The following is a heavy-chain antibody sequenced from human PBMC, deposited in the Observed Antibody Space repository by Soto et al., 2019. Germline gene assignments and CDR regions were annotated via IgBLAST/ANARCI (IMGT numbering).Heavy chain of an antibody. J-gene: IGHJ5*02. CDR2: INHSGST. D-gene: IGHD2-21*02. CDR1: GGSFSDYF. V-gene: IGHV4-34*01. Sequence: ASETLSLTCAVYGGSFSDYFWTWIRQPPGKGLEWIGEINHSGSTNFNPSLKSRVAISADTSKNQFSLKLTSVTAAETAVYYCVRTARQGAVAPHWSDRWGQGTQVTVSS. CDR3: VRTARQGAVAPHWSDR.